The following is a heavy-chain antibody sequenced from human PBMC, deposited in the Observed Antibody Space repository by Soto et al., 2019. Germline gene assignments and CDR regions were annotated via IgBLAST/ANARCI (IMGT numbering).Heavy chain of an antibody. CDR3: AKDLTDIVVVPAARGYYYYGMDV. Sequence: PGGSLRLSCAASGFTFSSYGMHWVRQAPGKGLEWVAVISYDGSNKYYADSVKGRFTISRDNSKNTLYLQMNSLRAEDTAVYYCAKDLTDIVVVPAARGYYYYGMDVWGQGTTVTVSS. D-gene: IGHD2-2*01. CDR2: ISYDGSNK. V-gene: IGHV3-30*18. CDR1: GFTFSSYG. J-gene: IGHJ6*02.